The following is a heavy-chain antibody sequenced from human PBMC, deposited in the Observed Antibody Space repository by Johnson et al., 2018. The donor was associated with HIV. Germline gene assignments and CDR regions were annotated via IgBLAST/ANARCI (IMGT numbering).Heavy chain of an antibody. D-gene: IGHD6-19*01. CDR1: GFTFRSYW. J-gene: IGHJ3*02. V-gene: IGHV3-74*03. CDR3: AGDAVARAFDI. CDR2: IHPDGITT. Sequence: VQLVESGGGLVQPGGSLRLSCEASGFTFRSYWMHWVRQAPGKGLVWVSRIHPDGITTSYAESVKGRFTISRDNAQNTLYLQLSGLRADDTAVYYWAGDAVARAFDIWCQGTMVTVSS.